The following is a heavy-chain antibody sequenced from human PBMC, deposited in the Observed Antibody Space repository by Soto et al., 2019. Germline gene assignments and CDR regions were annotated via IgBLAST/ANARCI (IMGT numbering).Heavy chain of an antibody. CDR2: IHYSGTT. Sequence: SETLSLTCTVSGGSMRNYFWTWIRQPPGEGLEWIGYIHYSGTTSFFPSYNPSLRSRVTISEDTSKNQFSLKLLSVTTADTAVYFCAAGEASSRNLAPYYLDFWGQGTLVTVSS. J-gene: IGHJ4*02. V-gene: IGHV4-59*01. D-gene: IGHD6-13*01. CDR1: GGSMRNYF. CDR3: AAGEASSRNLAPYYLDF.